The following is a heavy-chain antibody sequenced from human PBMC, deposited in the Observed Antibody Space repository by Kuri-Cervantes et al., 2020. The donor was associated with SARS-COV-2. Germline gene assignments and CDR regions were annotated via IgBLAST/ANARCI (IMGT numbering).Heavy chain of an antibody. Sequence: AVKVSCKASGYTFTSYGISRVRQAPGQGLEWMGGIIPIFGTANYAQKFQGRVTITTDESTSTAYMELSSLRSEDTAVYYCARLPRPRNAFDIWGQGTMVTVSS. V-gene: IGHV1-69*05. CDR2: IIPIFGTA. CDR1: GYTFTSYG. J-gene: IGHJ3*02. CDR3: ARLPRPRNAFDI.